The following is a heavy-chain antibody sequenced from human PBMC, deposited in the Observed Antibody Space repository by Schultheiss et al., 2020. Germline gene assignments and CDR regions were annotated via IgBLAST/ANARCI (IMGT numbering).Heavy chain of an antibody. CDR1: GFTFSSYA. D-gene: IGHD2-15*01. J-gene: IGHJ6*02. CDR2: ISGSGGST. Sequence: GGSLRLSCAASGFTFSSYAMSWVRQAPGKGLEWVSAISGSGGSTYYADSVKGRFTISRDNSKNTLYLQMNSLKTEDTAVYYCTRAYSSAVVAATSRYGMDVWGQGTTVTVSS. V-gene: IGHV3-23*01. CDR3: TRAYSSAVVAATSRYGMDV.